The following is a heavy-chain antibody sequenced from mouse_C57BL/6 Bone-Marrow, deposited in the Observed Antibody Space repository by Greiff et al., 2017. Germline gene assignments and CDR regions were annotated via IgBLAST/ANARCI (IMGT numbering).Heavy chain of an antibody. CDR1: GYTFTSYW. J-gene: IGHJ3*01. CDR2: IQPNSGST. Sequence: VQLQQPGAELVKPGASVKLSCKASGYTFTSYWMHWVKQRPGQGLEWIGMIQPNSGSTNYNEKFKSKATLTVDKSSSTAYMQHSSLTSEDSAVYYCARERYYYVVAYWGQGTLVTVSA. D-gene: IGHD1-1*01. V-gene: IGHV1-64*01. CDR3: ARERYYYVVAY.